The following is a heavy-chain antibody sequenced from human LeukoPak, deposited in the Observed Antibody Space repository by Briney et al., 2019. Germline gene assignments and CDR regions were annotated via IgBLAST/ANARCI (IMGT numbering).Heavy chain of an antibody. CDR2: ISWNSGTI. CDR1: GFTFSTYS. J-gene: IGHJ4*02. Sequence: PGGSLRLSCVASGFTFSTYSMSWVRQAPGQGLEWVAYISWNSGTIHYADSLKGRFTISRDNAQKSVYLQMNSLRAEDTAVYYCARARGFDYWGQGTLVTVSS. CDR3: ARARGFDY. V-gene: IGHV3-48*01.